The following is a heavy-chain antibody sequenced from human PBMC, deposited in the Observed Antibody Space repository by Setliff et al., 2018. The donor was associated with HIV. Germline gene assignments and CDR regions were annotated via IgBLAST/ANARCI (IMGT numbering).Heavy chain of an antibody. Sequence: GGSLRLSCAASGFTFSSYGMHWVRQAPGKGLEWVAFIRYDGSNKYYADSVKGRFTISRDNSKNTLYLQMDSLTVEDTAVYYCASANDYGDYGGMDVWGQGTTVTVSS. CDR1: GFTFSSYG. V-gene: IGHV3-30*02. CDR3: ASANDYGDYGGMDV. J-gene: IGHJ6*02. CDR2: IRYDGSNK. D-gene: IGHD4-17*01.